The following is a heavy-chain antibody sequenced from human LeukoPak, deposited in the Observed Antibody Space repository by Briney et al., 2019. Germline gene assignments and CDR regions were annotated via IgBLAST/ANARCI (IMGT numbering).Heavy chain of an antibody. CDR3: ARAYGDYESGYDAFDI. CDR1: GGSISSGDYY. J-gene: IGHJ3*02. CDR2: IYYSGST. Sequence: PSQTLSHTCTVSGGSISSGDYYWSWIRQPPGKGLEWIGYIYYSGSTYYNPSLKSRVTISVDTSKNQFPLKLSSVTAADTAVYYCARAYGDYESGYDAFDIWGQGTMVTVSS. D-gene: IGHD4-17*01. V-gene: IGHV4-30-4*01.